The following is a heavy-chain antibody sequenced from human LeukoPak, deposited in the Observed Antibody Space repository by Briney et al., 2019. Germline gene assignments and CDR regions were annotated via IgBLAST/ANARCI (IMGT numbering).Heavy chain of an antibody. J-gene: IGHJ4*02. V-gene: IGHV1-3*01. CDR2: INAGNGNT. D-gene: IGHD6-19*01. CDR3: ARAEAVAGTPFDY. CDR1: GYTFTSYA. Sequence: ASVKVSCKASGYTFTSYAMHWVRQAPGQRLEWMGWINAGNGNTKYSQKFQGRVTITRDTSASTAYMELSSLRSEDTAVYYCARAEAVAGTPFDYWGQGTLVTVSS.